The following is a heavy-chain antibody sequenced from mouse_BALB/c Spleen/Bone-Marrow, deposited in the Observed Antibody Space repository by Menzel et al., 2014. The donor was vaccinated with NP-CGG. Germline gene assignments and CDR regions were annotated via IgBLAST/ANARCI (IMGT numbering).Heavy chain of an antibody. J-gene: IGHJ2*01. Sequence: LQQSGPELVRPGASVKLSCKASGYTFTSYWMHWVKQRPGQGLEWIGNIYPGSGSTNYDEKFKSKATLTVDTSSGTAYMQLSSLTSEDSAVYYCTPRLRYWGQGTTLTVSS. D-gene: IGHD1-2*01. V-gene: IGHV1S22*01. CDR3: TPRLRY. CDR1: GYTFTSYW. CDR2: IYPGSGST.